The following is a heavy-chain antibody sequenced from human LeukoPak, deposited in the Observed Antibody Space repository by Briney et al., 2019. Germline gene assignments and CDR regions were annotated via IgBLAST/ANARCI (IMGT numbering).Heavy chain of an antibody. CDR3: GSDPNGDYVGALGF. Sequence: GGSLRLSCAASGFTFSSFALTWVRQTPEKGLEWVASITGRGGATHYASSVKGRFTISRDNSKNTVYLQMNSLRAEDTAMYFCGSDPNGDYVGALGFWGRGTPVTVSS. CDR1: GFTFSSFA. D-gene: IGHD2-8*01. J-gene: IGHJ4*01. V-gene: IGHV3-23*01. CDR2: ITGRGGAT.